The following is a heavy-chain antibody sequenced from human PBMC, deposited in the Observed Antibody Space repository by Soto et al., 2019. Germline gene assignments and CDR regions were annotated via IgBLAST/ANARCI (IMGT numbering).Heavy chain of an antibody. CDR1: GGTFSSYA. J-gene: IGHJ4*02. Sequence: QVQLVQSGAEVKKPGSSVKVPCKASGGTFSSYAISWVRQAPGQGLEWMGGIIPIFGTANYAQKFQGRVTITADESTSTAYMELSNLRSEDTAVYYCARVPYYDFWSGSKRTYYFDYWGQGTLVTVSS. CDR3: ARVPYYDFWSGSKRTYYFDY. V-gene: IGHV1-69*01. D-gene: IGHD3-3*01. CDR2: IIPIFGTA.